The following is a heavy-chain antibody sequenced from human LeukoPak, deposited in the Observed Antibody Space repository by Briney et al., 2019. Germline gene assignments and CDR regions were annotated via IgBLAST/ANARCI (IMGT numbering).Heavy chain of an antibody. CDR3: ATNIVVVPAATTYFDY. J-gene: IGHJ4*02. V-gene: IGHV1-24*01. CDR2: FDPEDGET. Sequence: ASVKVSCKVSGYTLTELSMHWVRQAPGKGLEWMGGFDPEDGETIYAQKFQGRVTMTEDTSTDTVYMELSSLRSEDTAVYYCATNIVVVPAATTYFDYWGQGTLVTVSS. D-gene: IGHD2-2*01. CDR1: GYTLTELS.